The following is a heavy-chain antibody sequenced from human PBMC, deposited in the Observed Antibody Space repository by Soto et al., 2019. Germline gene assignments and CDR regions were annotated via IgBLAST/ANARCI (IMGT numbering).Heavy chain of an antibody. CDR3: AHKEYYFATRTYYNVRWFDP. Sequence: GSGPTLVNPTQTLTLTCTFSGFSLKSSGVGVAWIRQPPGKALEWLALVYWSDEKRYSPSLKNRLTITKDTSKNEVVLKMTNMDPMDTATYHCAHKEYYFATRTYYNVRWFDPWGQGILVTVSS. D-gene: IGHD3-10*01. V-gene: IGHV2-5*01. CDR1: GFSLKSSGVG. J-gene: IGHJ5*02. CDR2: VYWSDEK.